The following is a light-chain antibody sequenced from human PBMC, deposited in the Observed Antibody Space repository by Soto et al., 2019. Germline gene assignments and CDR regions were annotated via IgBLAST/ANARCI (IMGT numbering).Light chain of an antibody. V-gene: IGKV1-5*01. CDR2: DVS. J-gene: IGKJ4*01. CDR3: QQYSRYSLT. CDR1: QSIGKW. Sequence: DVQMTQSPSALSASVGDTVTITCRASQSIGKWLAWYQQKPGRAPKLLITDVSNLEIGVPARFSGGGSETEFTLSINSLESDDFETYYCQQYSRYSLTFGGGTKVDIK.